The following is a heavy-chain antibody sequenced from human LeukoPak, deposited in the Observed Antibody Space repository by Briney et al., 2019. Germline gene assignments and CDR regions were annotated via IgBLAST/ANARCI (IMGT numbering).Heavy chain of an antibody. CDR2: IHGNGETT. J-gene: IGHJ3*01. D-gene: IGHD3-16*01. V-gene: IGHV3-23*01. Sequence: GGSVRLSCVGSGFMFSRFGLIWVCQAPGKGLEWVSGIHGNGETTYYGDSVKGRFTISRDNSKSTLYLQMSSLRVEDTAEYFCGRDPNGDYVGAFEFWGQGTKVAVSS. CDR1: GFMFSRFG. CDR3: GRDPNGDYVGAFEF.